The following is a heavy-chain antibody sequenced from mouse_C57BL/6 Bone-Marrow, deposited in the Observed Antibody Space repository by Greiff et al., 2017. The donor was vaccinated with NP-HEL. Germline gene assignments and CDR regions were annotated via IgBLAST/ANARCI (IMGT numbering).Heavy chain of an antibody. D-gene: IGHD1-1*01. V-gene: IGHV5-17*01. CDR1: GFTFSDYG. CDR3: ARNYYGSSSWFAY. Sequence: EVMLVESGGGLVKPGGSLKLSCAASGFTFSDYGMHWVRQAPEQGLEWVAYISSGSSTLYYADTVKGRFTISRDNAKNTLFLQMTSLRSEDTAMYYCARNYYGSSSWFAYWGQGTLVTVSA. J-gene: IGHJ3*01. CDR2: ISSGSSTL.